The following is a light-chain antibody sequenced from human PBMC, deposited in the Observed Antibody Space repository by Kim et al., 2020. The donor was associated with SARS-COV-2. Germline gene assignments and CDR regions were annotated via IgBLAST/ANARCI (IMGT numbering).Light chain of an antibody. CDR2: KAS. Sequence: DIQMTQSPSTLSASVGDRVTITCRASQSISSCLAWYQQKPGKAPKLLIYKASNLESGVPSRFSGRGSGTEFTLTISSLQSDDFATYYCQQYYLYSRTFGQGTKVDIK. CDR1: QSISSC. J-gene: IGKJ1*01. CDR3: QQYYLYSRT. V-gene: IGKV1-5*03.